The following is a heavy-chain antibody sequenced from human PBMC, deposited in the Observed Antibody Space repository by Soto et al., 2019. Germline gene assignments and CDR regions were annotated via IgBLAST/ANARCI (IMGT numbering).Heavy chain of an antibody. CDR2: INSDGSST. CDR3: ARDYGDYVLGLYNWFDP. J-gene: IGHJ5*02. Sequence: EVPLVESGGGLVQPGGSLRLSCAASGFTFSSYWMHWVRQAPGKGLVWVSRINSDGSSTSYADSVKGRFTISRDNAKNTLYLQMNRLGAEDRAVYYCARDYGDYVLGLYNWFDPWGQGTLVTVSS. D-gene: IGHD4-17*01. CDR1: GFTFSSYW. V-gene: IGHV3-74*01.